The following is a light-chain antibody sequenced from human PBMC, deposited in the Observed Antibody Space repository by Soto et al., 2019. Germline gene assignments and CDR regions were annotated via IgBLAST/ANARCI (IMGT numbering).Light chain of an antibody. CDR1: QSVSSSY. J-gene: IGKJ4*01. CDR3: QQYGSSPPT. CDR2: GAS. Sequence: EIVLTQSPGTLSLSPGERATLSCRASQSVSSSYLAWYQQKPGQAPRLLIYGASSSATGIPDRFSGSGSGTDFTLTISRLEPEDFAVYYCQQYGSSPPTVGGWTKVEIK. V-gene: IGKV3-20*01.